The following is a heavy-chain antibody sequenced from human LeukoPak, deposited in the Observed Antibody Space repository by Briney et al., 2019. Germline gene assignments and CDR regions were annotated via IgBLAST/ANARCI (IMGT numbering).Heavy chain of an antibody. Sequence: SETLSLTCTVSGGSISSGGYYWSWIRQPPGKGLEWIGYIYHSGSTYYNPSLKSRVAISVDRSKNQFSLKLSSVTAADTAVYYCARKGPSAREYYYYMDVWGKGTTVTVSS. J-gene: IGHJ6*03. D-gene: IGHD6-6*01. CDR1: GGSISSGGYY. V-gene: IGHV4-30-2*01. CDR2: IYHSGST. CDR3: ARKGPSAREYYYYMDV.